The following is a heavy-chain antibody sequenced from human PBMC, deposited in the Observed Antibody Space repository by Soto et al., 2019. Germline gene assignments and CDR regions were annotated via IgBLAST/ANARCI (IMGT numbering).Heavy chain of an antibody. CDR1: GFTFSSYA. CDR3: VRAPIPEYDFWSGFWFDP. D-gene: IGHD3-3*01. Sequence: PGGSLRLSCAASGFTFSSYAMSWVRQAPGKGLEWVAAIKDGGGEKYYADSVKGRFTISRDNAKNSLYLQMNSLRAEDTAVYYCVRAPIPEYDFWSGFWFDPWGQGTLVTVSS. CDR2: IKDGGGEK. V-gene: IGHV3-7*01. J-gene: IGHJ5*02.